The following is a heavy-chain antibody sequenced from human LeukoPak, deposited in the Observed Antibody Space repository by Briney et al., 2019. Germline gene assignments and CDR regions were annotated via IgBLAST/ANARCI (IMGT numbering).Heavy chain of an antibody. D-gene: IGHD1-26*01. CDR2: IIPILNIV. J-gene: IGHJ4*02. CDR3: AIESSGSYLY. Sequence: GASVKVSCKASGGTFSSYAISWVRQAPGHGPEWMGRIIPILNIVNYAQKFQGRVTIIADKSTSTAFMELSSLRSEDTAVYYCAIESSGSYLYWGQGTLATVSS. CDR1: GGTFSSYA. V-gene: IGHV1-69*04.